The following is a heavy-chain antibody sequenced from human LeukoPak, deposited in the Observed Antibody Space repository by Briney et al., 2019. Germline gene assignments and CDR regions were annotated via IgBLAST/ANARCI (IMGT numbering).Heavy chain of an antibody. CDR3: ARDKLRTSSSVDY. D-gene: IGHD6-6*01. J-gene: IGHJ4*02. CDR2: IWYDGSNK. Sequence: GGSLRLSCAASGFTFSSYGMHWVRQAPGKGLEWVAVIWYDGSNKYYADSVKGRFTISRDNPKNTLYLQMNSLRAEDTAVYYCARDKLRTSSSVDYWGQGTLVTVSS. CDR1: GFTFSSYG. V-gene: IGHV3-33*01.